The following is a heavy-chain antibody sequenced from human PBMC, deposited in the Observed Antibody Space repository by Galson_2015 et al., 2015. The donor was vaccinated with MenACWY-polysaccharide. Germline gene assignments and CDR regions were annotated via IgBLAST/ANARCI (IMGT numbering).Heavy chain of an antibody. CDR1: GFTFTTYN. CDR3: ARGGGSSGWFSDY. J-gene: IGHJ4*02. Sequence: SLRLSCAASGFTFTTYNMNWVRQAPGKGLEWVSYITTSSSAIYYADSVKGRFTISRDNAKSSLYLQMNSLRAEDTAVYFCARGGGSSGWFSDYWGQGTLVPVSS. V-gene: IGHV3-48*01. CDR2: ITTSSSAI. D-gene: IGHD6-19*01.